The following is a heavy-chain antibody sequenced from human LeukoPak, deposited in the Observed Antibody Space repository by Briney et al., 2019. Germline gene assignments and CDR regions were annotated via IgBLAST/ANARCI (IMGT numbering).Heavy chain of an antibody. D-gene: IGHD6-13*01. CDR1: GGTFTSYA. CDR2: IIHIFGTA. V-gene: IGHV1-69*06. CDR3: AIEASAAGTQWFDH. J-gene: IGHJ5*02. Sequence: ASVKVSSKASGGTFTSYAISWVRQAPGQGLEWMGGIIHIFGTANYAQKFQGRVTITADKSTRTAYMELSSLRSEDTAGYYCAIEASAAGTQWFDHWGQGTLVTVSS.